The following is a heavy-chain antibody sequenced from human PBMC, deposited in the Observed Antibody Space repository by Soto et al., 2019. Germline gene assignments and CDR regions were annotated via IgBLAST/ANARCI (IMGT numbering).Heavy chain of an antibody. CDR3: GRVDRYYGMDV. CDR2: IWYDGRSK. V-gene: IGHV3-33*01. J-gene: IGHJ6*02. Sequence: QVQLVESGGGVVQPGRSLRLSCAASGFTFSNYGLHWVRQAPSKGLEWVADIWYDGRSKNYVDSVKGRFTISRDNSKNTLYLEMNSLRAEDSAVYYCGRVDRYYGMDVWGQGTTVTVSS. CDR1: GFTFSNYG.